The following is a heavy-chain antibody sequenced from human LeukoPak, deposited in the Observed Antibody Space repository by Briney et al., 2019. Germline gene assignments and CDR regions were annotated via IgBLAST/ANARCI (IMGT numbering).Heavy chain of an antibody. D-gene: IGHD1-26*01. CDR2: INHSGTT. Sequence: SETLSLTCVVYGGSFSGYYWSWIRQPPGKGLEWIGEINHSGTTNYNPSLKSRVTISVDTSKNQFSLKLSSVTAADTAVYYCARVLVGATGCFDYWGQGTLVTVSS. CDR1: GGSFSGYY. CDR3: ARVLVGATGCFDY. J-gene: IGHJ4*02. V-gene: IGHV4-34*01.